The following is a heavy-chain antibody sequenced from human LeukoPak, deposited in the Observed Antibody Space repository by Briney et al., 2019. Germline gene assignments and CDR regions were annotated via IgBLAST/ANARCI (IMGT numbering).Heavy chain of an antibody. Sequence: SGGSLRLSCAASGFTVSSNYMTWVRQAPGKGLEWVSAISGSGGSTYYADSVKGRFTISRDNSKNTLYLQMNSLRAEDTAVYYCAKDRGGWEIVGARLLPNWFDPWGQGTLVTVSS. CDR3: AKDRGGWEIVGARLLPNWFDP. J-gene: IGHJ5*02. D-gene: IGHD1-26*01. CDR1: GFTVSSNY. V-gene: IGHV3-23*01. CDR2: ISGSGGST.